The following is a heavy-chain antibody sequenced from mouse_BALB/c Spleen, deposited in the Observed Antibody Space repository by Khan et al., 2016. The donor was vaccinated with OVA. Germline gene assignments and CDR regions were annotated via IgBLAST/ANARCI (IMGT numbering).Heavy chain of an antibody. J-gene: IGHJ3*01. CDR2: IYPGNTDT. V-gene: IGHV1-5*01. D-gene: IGHD4-1*01. CDR1: GYTFTSYW. Sequence: MQLEESGTVLARPGASVKMSCKASGYTFTSYWMHWVKQRPGQGLEWIGYIYPGNTDTNYNQKFKGKAKLTAVTSTSTAYMELSSLTNEDSAVYYCTRRNWDVAWFAYWGQGTLVTVSA. CDR3: TRRNWDVAWFAY.